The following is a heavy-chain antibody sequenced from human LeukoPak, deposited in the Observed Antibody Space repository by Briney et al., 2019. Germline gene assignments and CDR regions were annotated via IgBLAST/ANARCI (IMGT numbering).Heavy chain of an antibody. CDR3: ARATMIVVVDAFDI. CDR2: ITADNGNT. Sequence: ASVKVSCKASGYTFTNYGISWVRQAPGQGLEWMGNITADNGNTNYAQKLQSRVTMTRDTSISTAYMELSRLRSDDTAVYYCARATMIVVVDAFDIWGQGTMVTVSS. CDR1: GYTFTNYG. J-gene: IGHJ3*02. D-gene: IGHD3-22*01. V-gene: IGHV1-18*01.